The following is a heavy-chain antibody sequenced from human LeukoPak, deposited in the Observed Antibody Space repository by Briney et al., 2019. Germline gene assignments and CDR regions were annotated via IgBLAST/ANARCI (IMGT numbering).Heavy chain of an antibody. V-gene: IGHV4-59*08. D-gene: IGHD2-8*01. J-gene: IGHJ1*01. CDR2: IYYSGST. CDR1: GGSISSYY. Sequence: SETLSLTCTVSGGSISSYYWSWIRQPPGKGLEWIGYIYYSGSTNYNPSLKSRVTISVDTSKNQFSLKLSSVTAADTAVYYCAKIPDTNYIMQHWGQGTLVTVSS. CDR3: AKIPDTNYIMQH.